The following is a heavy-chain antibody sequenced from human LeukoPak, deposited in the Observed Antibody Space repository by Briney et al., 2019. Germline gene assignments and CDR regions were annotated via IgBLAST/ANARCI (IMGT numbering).Heavy chain of an antibody. CDR1: GFNFNSYS. Sequence: GGSLRLSCVASGFNFNSYSMHWVRQAPGKGLEWVAVISYDGSNPYYADSVRGRFTISRDNSNNALYLQMNSLRAEDTAVYCCARDFRGYFDYWGQGTLVTVSS. CDR2: ISYDGSNP. V-gene: IGHV3-30*04. D-gene: IGHD3-10*01. J-gene: IGHJ4*02. CDR3: ARDFRGYFDY.